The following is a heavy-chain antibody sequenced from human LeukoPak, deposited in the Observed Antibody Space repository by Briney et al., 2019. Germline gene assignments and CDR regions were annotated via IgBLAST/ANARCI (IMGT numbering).Heavy chain of an antibody. CDR1: EYTFSTYN. Sequence: GASVKVSCKASEYTFSTYNIQWVRQAPGQGLEWMGWIDPNSGGTDFAQKFQSRVTMTRDTSITTAYMELSRLTSDDTAVYYCAFSSNGWYGFDYWGQGTLVTVSS. J-gene: IGHJ4*02. CDR3: AFSSNGWYGFDY. D-gene: IGHD6-19*01. CDR2: IDPNSGGT. V-gene: IGHV1-2*02.